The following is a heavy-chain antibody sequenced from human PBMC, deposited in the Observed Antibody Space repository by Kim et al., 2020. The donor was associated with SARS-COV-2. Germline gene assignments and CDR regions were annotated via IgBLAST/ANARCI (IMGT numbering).Heavy chain of an antibody. CDR2: ISSSSSYI. V-gene: IGHV3-21*01. CDR1: GFTFSSYS. CDR3: ARDLSTTVEYYYYYGMDV. Sequence: GGSLRLSCAASGFTFSSYSMNWVRQAPGKGLEWVSSISSSSSYIYYADSVKGRFTISRDNAKNSLYLQMNSLRAEDTAVYYCARDLSTTVEYYYYYGMDVWGQGTTVTVSS. J-gene: IGHJ6*02. D-gene: IGHD4-17*01.